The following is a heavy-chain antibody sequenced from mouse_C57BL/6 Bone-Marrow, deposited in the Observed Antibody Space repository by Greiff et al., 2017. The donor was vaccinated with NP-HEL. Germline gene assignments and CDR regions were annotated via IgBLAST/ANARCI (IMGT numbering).Heavy chain of an antibody. CDR1: GYEFSNYW. CDR3: ARGAY. V-gene: IGHV1-80*01. CDR2: IYPGDGDT. J-gene: IGHJ3*01. Sequence: VQGVESGAELVKPGASVKISCKASGYEFSNYWMNWVKQRPGKGLEWIGNIYPGDGDTNYNGKFKEKATMTEDKSSITAYMQLSRQTSEDFAVWFCARGAYWGQGTLVTVSA.